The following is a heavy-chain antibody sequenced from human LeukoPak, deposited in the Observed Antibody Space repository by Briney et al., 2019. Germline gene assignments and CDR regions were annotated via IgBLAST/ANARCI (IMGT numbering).Heavy chain of an antibody. D-gene: IGHD1-14*01. Sequence: SETLSLTCAVYGGSFSGYYWSWIRQPPGKGLEWIGEINHSGSTNYNPSLRSRVTMSVDTSKNQFSLRLNSVTAADTAVYYCARKPDSRNWFDPWGQGTLVTVSS. CDR1: GGSFSGYY. CDR2: INHSGST. V-gene: IGHV4-34*01. J-gene: IGHJ5*02. CDR3: ARKPDSRNWFDP.